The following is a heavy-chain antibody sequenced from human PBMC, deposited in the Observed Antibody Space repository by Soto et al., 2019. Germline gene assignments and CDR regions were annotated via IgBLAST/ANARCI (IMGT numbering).Heavy chain of an antibody. D-gene: IGHD3-22*01. CDR3: ERGSGFTYIQYFDW. V-gene: IGHV3-7*01. J-gene: IGHJ4*02. Sequence: GGSLRLSFAASEFTFSLHWMSWVRQAPGKGLEWVSNIKQDGSDKYYVDSVKGRFTISRDNAKNSVYLQLKSLTVDDTAVYYCERGSGFTYIQYFDWCAQGTLVTVSS. CDR2: IKQDGSDK. CDR1: EFTFSLHW.